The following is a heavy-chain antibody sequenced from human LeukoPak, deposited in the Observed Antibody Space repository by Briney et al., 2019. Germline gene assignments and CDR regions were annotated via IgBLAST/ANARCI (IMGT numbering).Heavy chain of an antibody. CDR2: ISTSGGSS. CDR3: AIMHPYYDGSGYWVQ. V-gene: IGHV3-23*01. Sequence: GESLRLSCAASGFTFSSYAMSWVRQAPGKGLEWVSGISTSGGSSSYADSVKGRFTISRDNPRNTLYMQMNSLRAEDTALYYCAIMHPYYDGSGYWVQWGQGTLVTVSS. D-gene: IGHD3-22*01. J-gene: IGHJ4*02. CDR1: GFTFSSYA.